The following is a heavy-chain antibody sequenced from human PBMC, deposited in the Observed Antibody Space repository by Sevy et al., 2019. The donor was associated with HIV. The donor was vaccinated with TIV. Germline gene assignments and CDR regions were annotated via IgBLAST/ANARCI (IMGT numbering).Heavy chain of an antibody. Sequence: GGSLRLSCAVSGFPFSDYQMHWVRQAPGKGLEWLAVISNDGSKTYYADSVKGRFTFSRNNSKNTLYLHMNSLRAEDTAVYYCARLIEGGYTHLFDFWGQGILVTVSS. CDR1: GFPFSDYQ. CDR2: ISNDGSKT. D-gene: IGHD1-26*01. J-gene: IGHJ4*02. V-gene: IGHV3-30*03. CDR3: ARLIEGGYTHLFDF.